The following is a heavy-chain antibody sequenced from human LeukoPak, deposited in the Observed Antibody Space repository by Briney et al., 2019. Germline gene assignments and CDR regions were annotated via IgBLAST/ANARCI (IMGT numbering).Heavy chain of an antibody. V-gene: IGHV3-21*01. CDR1: GFTFSSYS. CDR3: ARESHTGIAVLDY. CDR2: ISSSSSYI. J-gene: IGHJ4*02. Sequence: SGGSLRLSCAASGFTFSSYSMNWVRQAPGKGLEWVSSISSSSSYIYYADSVKGRFTISRDNAKNSLYLQMNSLRAEDTAVYYCARESHTGIAVLDYWGQGTLVTVSS. D-gene: IGHD6-19*01.